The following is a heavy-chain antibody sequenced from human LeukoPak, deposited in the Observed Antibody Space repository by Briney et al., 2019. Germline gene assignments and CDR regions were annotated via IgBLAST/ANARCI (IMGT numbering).Heavy chain of an antibody. J-gene: IGHJ4*02. CDR2: ISWNSGSI. V-gene: IGHV3-9*01. CDR3: AKDPNYDFWSGYYNGGFDY. CDR1: GFTFDDYA. D-gene: IGHD3-3*01. Sequence: GRSLRLSCAASGFTFDDYAMHWVRQAPGKGLEWVPGISWNSGSIGYADSVKGRFTISRDNAKNSLYLQMNSLRAEDTALYYCAKDPNYDFWSGYYNGGFDYWGQGTLVTVSS.